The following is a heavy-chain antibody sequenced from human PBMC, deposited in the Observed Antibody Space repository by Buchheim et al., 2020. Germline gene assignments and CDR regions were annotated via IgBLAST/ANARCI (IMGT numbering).Heavy chain of an antibody. Sequence: QIPLKESGPTLVKPTQTLTLTCTFSGFSLSTSGVGVGWIGQAPGKALECLVVIYWDDDKRYSPSLKSRLTITTDTSKNQVVLTVNNMDPVDTATYYCAHQRSPGYYGMDVWGQGTT. V-gene: IGHV2-5*02. CDR2: IYWDDDK. CDR1: GFSLSTSGVG. D-gene: IGHD6-25*01. J-gene: IGHJ6*02. CDR3: AHQRSPGYYGMDV.